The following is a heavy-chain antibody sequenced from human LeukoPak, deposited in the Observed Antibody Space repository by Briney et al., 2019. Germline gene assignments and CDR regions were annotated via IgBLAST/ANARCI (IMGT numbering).Heavy chain of an antibody. CDR3: AREMKSGSWGLDY. J-gene: IGHJ4*02. CDR1: GASISTYY. Sequence: SETLSLTCTVSGASISTYYWSWIRQPPGKGLEWIGYIYYSGSTNYNPSLKSRVTISVDTSKNQLSLKLSSVTAADTAVYFCAREMKSGSWGLDYWGQGTLVTVSS. V-gene: IGHV4-59*01. CDR2: IYYSGST. D-gene: IGHD6-13*01.